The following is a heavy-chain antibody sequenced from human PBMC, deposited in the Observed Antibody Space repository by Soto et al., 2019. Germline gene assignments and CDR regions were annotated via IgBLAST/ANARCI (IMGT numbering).Heavy chain of an antibody. CDR3: AAGSIKTYYDFWSGYYVDNWFDP. CDR2: IVVGSGNT. J-gene: IGHJ5*02. Sequence: SVKVSCKASGFTFTSSAMQWVRQARGQRLEWIGWIVVGSGNTNYAQKFQERVTITRDMSTSTAYMELSSLRSEDTAVYYCAAGSIKTYYDFWSGYYVDNWFDPWGQGTLVTVSS. V-gene: IGHV1-58*02. CDR1: GFTFTSSA. D-gene: IGHD3-3*01.